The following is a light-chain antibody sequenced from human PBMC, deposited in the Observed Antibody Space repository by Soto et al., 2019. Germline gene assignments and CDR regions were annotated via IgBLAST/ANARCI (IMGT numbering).Light chain of an antibody. CDR3: QHYGSSPET. J-gene: IGKJ1*01. V-gene: IGKV3-20*01. CDR1: QSVSSNY. Sequence: EIVLTQSPATLSLSPVERATLSCMASQSVSSNYLAWYQQKPGQAPRLLIYGASSRATGIPDRFSGSGSGTDFTLTISRLEPEDFAVYYCQHYGSSPETFGQGTKVDIK. CDR2: GAS.